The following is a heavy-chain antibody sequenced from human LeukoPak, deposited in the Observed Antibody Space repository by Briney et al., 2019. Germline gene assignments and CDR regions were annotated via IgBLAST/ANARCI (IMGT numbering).Heavy chain of an antibody. CDR2: TYAGGMT. CDR3: ARGTSRTSPLSGYYRGYFDY. Sequence: GGSLRLSCAASGFTVNTNYMTWVRQAPGKGLEWVSITYAGGMTYYVDSVKGRFTISRDNSKNVLYLQMNSLRAADTAVYYCARGTSRTSPLSGYYRGYFDYWGQGTLVTVSS. D-gene: IGHD3-3*01. V-gene: IGHV3-66*02. J-gene: IGHJ4*02. CDR1: GFTVNTNY.